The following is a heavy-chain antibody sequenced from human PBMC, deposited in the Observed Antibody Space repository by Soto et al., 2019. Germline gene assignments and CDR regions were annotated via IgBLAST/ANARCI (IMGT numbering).Heavy chain of an antibody. CDR3: VREAVLYCSRTSCSAAFDY. CDR2: INPNSGGT. D-gene: IGHD2-2*01. Sequence: ASVKVSCKASGYTFTGYYIHWVRQAPGQGLEWMGWINPNSGGTNYAQKFQGGVTMTRDTSITTAYMVLSRLRSDDTAVYYCVREAVLYCSRTSCSAAFDYWGQGTLVTVSS. CDR1: GYTFTGYY. J-gene: IGHJ4*02. V-gene: IGHV1-2*02.